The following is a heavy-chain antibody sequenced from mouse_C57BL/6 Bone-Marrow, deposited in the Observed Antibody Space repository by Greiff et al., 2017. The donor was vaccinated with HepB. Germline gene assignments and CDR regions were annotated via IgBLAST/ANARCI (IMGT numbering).Heavy chain of an antibody. Sequence: VQLQQPGAELVKPGASVKMSCKASGYTFTSYWITWVKQRPGQGLEWIGDIYPGSGSTNYNEKFKSKATLTADKSSSTAYMQLNSLTSEDSAVYFCVPNWDVGYFDYWGQGTTLTVSS. CDR1: GYTFTSYW. V-gene: IGHV1-55*01. D-gene: IGHD4-1*01. CDR2: IYPGSGST. CDR3: VPNWDVGYFDY. J-gene: IGHJ2*01.